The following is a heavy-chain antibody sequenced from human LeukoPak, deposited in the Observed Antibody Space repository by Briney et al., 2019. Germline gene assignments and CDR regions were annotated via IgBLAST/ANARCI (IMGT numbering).Heavy chain of an antibody. D-gene: IGHD2-8*01. CDR1: GYTFTGYY. CDR3: ARAFCTNGVCYMPHFDY. V-gene: IGHV1-18*04. Sequence: ASVKVSCKASGYTFTGYYMHWVRQAPGQGLEWMGWISAYNGNINYAQKLQGRVTMTTDTSTSTAYMELRSLRSDDTAVYCCARAFCTNGVCYMPHFDYWGQGTLVTVSS. CDR2: ISAYNGNI. J-gene: IGHJ4*02.